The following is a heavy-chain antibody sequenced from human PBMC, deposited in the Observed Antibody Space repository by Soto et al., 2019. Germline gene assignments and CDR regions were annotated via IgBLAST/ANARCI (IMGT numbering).Heavy chain of an antibody. CDR2: TWYDGSNQ. CDR3: ARAYGVKSGTFDF. V-gene: IGHV3-33*01. D-gene: IGHD4-17*01. CDR1: GFIFSTYD. J-gene: IGHJ3*01. Sequence: QVQLVESGGGVVQPGRSLRLSCAASGFIFSTYDMHWVRQAPGKGLDWVAVTWYDGSNQDYADSVKGRFTISRDNSKNRLFLQMTSLRGEDTAVYYCARAYGVKSGTFDFWGQGTMVTVSS.